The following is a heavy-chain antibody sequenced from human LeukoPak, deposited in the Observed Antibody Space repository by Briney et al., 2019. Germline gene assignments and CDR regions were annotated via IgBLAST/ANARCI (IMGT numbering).Heavy chain of an antibody. D-gene: IGHD1-1*01. J-gene: IGHJ4*02. CDR2: ISNNGAIT. CDR3: AKGLGWNPVDY. Sequence: GGSLRLSCAASGFTFSDYAIHWVRQAPGKGLEYVSGISNNGAITYYANSVKGRFTISRDNSENTLYLQMGSLRTEDTAVYYCAKGLGWNPVDYWGQGTLVTVSS. V-gene: IGHV3-64*01. CDR1: GFTFSDYA.